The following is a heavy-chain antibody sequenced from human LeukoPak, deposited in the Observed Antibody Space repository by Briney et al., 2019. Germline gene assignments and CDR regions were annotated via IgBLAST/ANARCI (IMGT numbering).Heavy chain of an antibody. V-gene: IGHV4-38-2*01. D-gene: IGHD4-11*01. CDR1: GYSITNGYY. Sequence: SETLSLTCGVSGYSITNGYYWAWIRQPPGKGLEWIGNIYYSGNTYYNPSLKSRVTISVDTSKNQFSLMVSSVTAADTAVYYCARRYSNYFFDYWSQGTLVTVSS. CDR2: IYYSGNT. J-gene: IGHJ4*02. CDR3: ARRYSNYFFDY.